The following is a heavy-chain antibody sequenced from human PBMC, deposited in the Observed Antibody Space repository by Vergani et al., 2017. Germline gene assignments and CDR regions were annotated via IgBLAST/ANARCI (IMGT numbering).Heavy chain of an antibody. V-gene: IGHV3-9*01. CDR1: GFTFSSYA. Sequence: VQLVESGGGVVQPGRSLRLSCAASGFTFSSYAMHWVRQAPGKGLEWVSGISWNSGSIGYADSVKGRFTISRDNAKNSLYLQMNSLRAEDTAVYYCARDFAGSLAVAGTDYYYYGMDVWGQGTTVTVSS. CDR3: ARDFAGSLAVAGTDYYYYGMDV. D-gene: IGHD6-19*01. J-gene: IGHJ6*02. CDR2: ISWNSGSI.